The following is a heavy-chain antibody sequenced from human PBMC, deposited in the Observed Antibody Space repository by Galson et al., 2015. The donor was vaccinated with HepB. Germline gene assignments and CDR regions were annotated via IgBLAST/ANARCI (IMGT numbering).Heavy chain of an antibody. J-gene: IGHJ5*02. D-gene: IGHD1-7*01. CDR2: INAGNGNT. CDR1: GYIFTPYS. Sequence: SVKVSCKASGYIFTPYSMHWVRQAPGQRLEWMGWINAGNGNTKYSQKFQGRITITRDTSASTAYMELSSLTSEDTAVYYCARRPGTTGFDPWGQGTLVTVSS. CDR3: ARRPGTTGFDP. V-gene: IGHV1-3*01.